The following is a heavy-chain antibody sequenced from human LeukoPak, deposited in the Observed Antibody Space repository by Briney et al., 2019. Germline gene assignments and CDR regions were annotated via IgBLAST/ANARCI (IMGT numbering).Heavy chain of an antibody. CDR2: INPNSGGT. Sequence: ASVKVSCKASGYTFTGYYMHWVRQAPGQGLEWMGWINPNSGGTNYAQKFQGWVTMTRDTSISTAYMELSRLRSDDTAVYYCARVRRGSSTSCYGYWGQGTLVTVSS. V-gene: IGHV1-2*04. CDR1: GYTFTGYY. CDR3: ARVRRGSSTSCYGY. J-gene: IGHJ4*02. D-gene: IGHD2-2*01.